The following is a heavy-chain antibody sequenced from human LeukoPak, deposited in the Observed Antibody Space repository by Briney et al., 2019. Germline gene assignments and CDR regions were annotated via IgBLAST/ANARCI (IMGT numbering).Heavy chain of an antibody. J-gene: IGHJ4*02. D-gene: IGHD2-21*02. CDR2: IYYSGST. CDR1: GGSISSYY. V-gene: IGHV4-59*12. Sequence: SETLSLTCTVSGGSISSYYWSWIRQPPGKGLEWIGYIYYSGSTNYNPSLKSRVTISVDTSKNQFSLKLSSVTAADTAVCYCARGADCGGDCYSEGKYFDYWGQGTLVTVSS. CDR3: ARGADCGGDCYSEGKYFDY.